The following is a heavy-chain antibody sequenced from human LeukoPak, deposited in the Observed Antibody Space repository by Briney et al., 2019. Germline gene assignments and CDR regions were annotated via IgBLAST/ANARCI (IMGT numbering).Heavy chain of an antibody. CDR3: ARDGYKYFDY. CDR1: GGSFSGYY. V-gene: IGHV4-34*01. D-gene: IGHD5-12*01. Sequence: SETLSLTCAVYGGSFSGYYWSWIRQPPGKGLEWIGEINHSGSTNSNPSLKSRVTISVDTSKNQFSPKLSSVTTADTAVYYCARDGYKYFDYWGQGTLVTVSS. CDR2: INHSGST. J-gene: IGHJ4*02.